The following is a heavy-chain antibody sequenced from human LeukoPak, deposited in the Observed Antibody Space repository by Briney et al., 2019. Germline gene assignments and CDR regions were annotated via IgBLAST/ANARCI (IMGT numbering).Heavy chain of an antibody. CDR1: GGTFSSSA. CDR2: IIPLFGTA. CDR3: ARGRFLEWLKVALDI. J-gene: IGHJ3*02. Sequence: ASVKVSCKASGGTFSSSAISWVRQAPGQGLEWMGGIIPLFGTANYAQKFQGRVTITADESTSTAYMELSSLRSEDTAVYYCARGRFLEWLKVALDIWGQGTMVTVSS. V-gene: IGHV1-69*01. D-gene: IGHD3-3*01.